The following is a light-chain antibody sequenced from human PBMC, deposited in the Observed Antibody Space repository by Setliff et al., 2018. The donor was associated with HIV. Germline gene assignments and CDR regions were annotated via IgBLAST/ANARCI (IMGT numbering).Light chain of an antibody. V-gene: IGLV2-23*01. CDR3: CSNTGSNTYV. CDR1: SSDIGLYNL. Sequence: QSVLTQPDSVSGSPGQSITISCTGTSSDIGLYNLVSWYQQYPGKAPKLMIYQATKRPYGVSNRFSGSKSGNTASLTISGLQAEDEADYYCCSNTGSNTYVFGSGTKVTVL. CDR2: QAT. J-gene: IGLJ1*01.